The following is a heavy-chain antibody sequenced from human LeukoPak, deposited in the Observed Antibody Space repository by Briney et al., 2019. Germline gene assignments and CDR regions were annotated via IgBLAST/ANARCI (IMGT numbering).Heavy chain of an antibody. CDR2: IYPGDSDT. CDR3: ARLEYSGSYYSKYYFDY. Sequence: GESLKISCKGSGYSFTSYWIGWVRQMPGKGLEWMGIIYPGDSDTRYSPSFQGQVTTSADKSISTAYLQWSSLKASDTAMYYYARLEYSGSYYSKYYFDYWGQGTLVTVSS. D-gene: IGHD1-26*01. CDR1: GYSFTSYW. V-gene: IGHV5-51*01. J-gene: IGHJ4*02.